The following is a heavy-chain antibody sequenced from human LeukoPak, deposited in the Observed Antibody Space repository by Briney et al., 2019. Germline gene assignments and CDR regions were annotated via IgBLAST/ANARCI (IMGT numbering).Heavy chain of an antibody. V-gene: IGHV1-69*13. Sequence: SVKVSCKASGYTFTSYGISWVRQAPGQGLEWMGGIIPIFGTANYAQKFQGRVTITADESTSTAYMELSSLRSEDTAVYYCARSDVVPAAMTVYYYYGMDVWGQGTAVTVSS. CDR3: ARSDVVPAAMTVYYYYGMDV. CDR1: GYTFTSYG. J-gene: IGHJ6*02. D-gene: IGHD2-2*01. CDR2: IIPIFGTA.